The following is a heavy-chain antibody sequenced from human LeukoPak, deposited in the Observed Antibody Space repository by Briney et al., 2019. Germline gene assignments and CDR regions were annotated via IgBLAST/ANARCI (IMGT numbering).Heavy chain of an antibody. CDR3: ARQARGSGSYSPVDY. Sequence: PGGSLRLSCAASGFTFSSYWMSWVRQAPGKGLEWVANIKQDGSEKYYVDSVKGRFTISRDNAKNSLYLQMNSLRAEDTAVYYCARQARGSGSYSPVDYWGQGTLVTVSS. V-gene: IGHV3-7*01. CDR1: GFTFSSYW. D-gene: IGHD3-10*01. CDR2: IKQDGSEK. J-gene: IGHJ4*02.